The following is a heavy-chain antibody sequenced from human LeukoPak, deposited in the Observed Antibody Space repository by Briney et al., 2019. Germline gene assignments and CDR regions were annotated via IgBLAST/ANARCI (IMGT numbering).Heavy chain of an antibody. V-gene: IGHV4-31*11. D-gene: IGHD3-10*01. CDR1: SGSISSGGYY. CDR2: IYYSGST. J-gene: IGHJ1*01. CDR3: ARFDGSGSYR. Sequence: SQTLSLTCAVYSGSISSGGYYWSWIRQHPGKGLEWIGYIYYSGSTYYNPSLKSRVTITVDTSKNQFSLKLSSVTAADTAVYYCARFDGSGSYRWGQGTLVTVSS.